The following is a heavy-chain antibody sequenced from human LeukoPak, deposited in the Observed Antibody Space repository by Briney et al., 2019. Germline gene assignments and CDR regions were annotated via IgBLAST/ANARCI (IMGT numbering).Heavy chain of an antibody. CDR2: INPNSGDT. CDR3: ARGFNRIAAAGKNWFDP. CDR1: GYTFTGYY. V-gene: IGHV1-2*02. Sequence: ASVKVSCKASGYTFTGYYMHWVRQAPGQGLEWMGWINPNSGDTNYAQKFQGRVTMTRDTSISTAYMELSRLRSDDTAVYYCARGFNRIAAAGKNWFDPWGQGTLVTVSS. D-gene: IGHD6-13*01. J-gene: IGHJ5*02.